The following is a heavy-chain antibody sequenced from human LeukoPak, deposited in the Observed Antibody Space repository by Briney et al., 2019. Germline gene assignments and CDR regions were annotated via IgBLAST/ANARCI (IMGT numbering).Heavy chain of an antibody. V-gene: IGHV4-30-2*01. CDR2: IYHSGST. D-gene: IGHD3-10*01. Sequence: SQTLSLTCSVSGGSISNGAYYWSWIRQPPGKGLEWIGYIYHSGSTYYNTSLKSRVTISVDKSKNQFSLRLSSVTAADTAVYYCARAYYYGSGSYGLDYWGQGTLVTVSS. J-gene: IGHJ4*02. CDR3: ARAYYYGSGSYGLDY. CDR1: GGSISNGAYY.